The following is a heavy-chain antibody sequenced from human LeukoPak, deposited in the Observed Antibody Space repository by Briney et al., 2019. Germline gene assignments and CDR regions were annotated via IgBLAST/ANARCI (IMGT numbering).Heavy chain of an antibody. V-gene: IGHV1-18*01. CDR2: ISAYNGNT. J-gene: IGHJ4*02. CDR1: GYTFTSYG. D-gene: IGHD3-10*01. CDR3: ARANYGSGSYSLGY. Sequence: ASVKVSCKASGYTFTSYGISWVRQAPGQGLEWMGWISAYNGNTNYAQKLQGRVTMTTDTSTSTAYMELRSLRSDDKAVYYCARANYGSGSYSLGYWGQGTLVTVSS.